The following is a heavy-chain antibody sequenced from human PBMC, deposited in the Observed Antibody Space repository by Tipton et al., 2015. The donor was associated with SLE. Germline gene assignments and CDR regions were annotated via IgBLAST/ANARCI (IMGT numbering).Heavy chain of an antibody. CDR1: GESFNGYF. J-gene: IGHJ3*02. CDR2: IIHSGVT. CDR3: ARRGTDSSGYNYVAGDAFDI. Sequence: TLSLTCAVYGESFNGYFWTWIRQPPGKGLEWIAEIIHSGVTNYNPSLRSRVTISVDMSKNQVSLKLSSVTAADTAVYYCARRGTDSSGYNYVAGDAFDIWGQGTMVTVSS. D-gene: IGHD3-22*01. V-gene: IGHV4-34*12.